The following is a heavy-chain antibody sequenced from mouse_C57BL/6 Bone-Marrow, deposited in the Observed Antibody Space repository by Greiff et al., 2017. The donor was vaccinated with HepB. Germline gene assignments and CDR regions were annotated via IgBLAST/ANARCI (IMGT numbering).Heavy chain of an antibody. Sequence: QVQLQQPGAELVKPGASVKLSCKASGYTFTSYWMHWVKQRPGQGLEWIGMIHPNSGSTNYNEKLKSKATLTVDKSSSTAYMQLSSLTSEDSAVYYCAKESSSYAMDYWGQGTSVTVSS. D-gene: IGHD1-1*01. CDR3: AKESSSYAMDY. CDR1: GYTFTSYW. J-gene: IGHJ4*01. CDR2: IHPNSGST. V-gene: IGHV1-64*01.